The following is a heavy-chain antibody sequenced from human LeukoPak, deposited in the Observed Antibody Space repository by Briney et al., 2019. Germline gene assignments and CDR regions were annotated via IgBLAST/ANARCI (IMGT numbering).Heavy chain of an antibody. V-gene: IGHV1-2*02. D-gene: IGHD4-23*01. CDR1: GYTFTDYY. CDR2: LNPNSGDT. Sequence: ASVKVSCKASGYTFTDYYMHWVRQAPGQGLEWMGWLNPNSGDTNYAQKFQGRVSMTRDTSISTAYMELSRLRSDDTAVYYCARGPGKDFDYWGQGTLVTVSS. J-gene: IGHJ4*02. CDR3: ARGPGKDFDY.